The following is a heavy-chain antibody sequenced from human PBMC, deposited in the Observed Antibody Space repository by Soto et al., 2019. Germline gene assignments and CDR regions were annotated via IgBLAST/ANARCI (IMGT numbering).Heavy chain of an antibody. CDR3: ASVWTFGDSGYYYCMDV. Sequence: QVQLVQSGAEVKKPGSSVKVSCKASGGTFSSYAISWVRQAPGQGLAWMGGIIPIFGTANYAQKFQGRVTITSDDSTRTAYIALSSPRSEYTAVYYCASVWTFGDSGYYYCMDVWGQGTTVTFSS. D-gene: IGHD1-26*01. CDR2: IIPIFGTA. J-gene: IGHJ6*02. V-gene: IGHV1-69*01. CDR1: GGTFSSYA.